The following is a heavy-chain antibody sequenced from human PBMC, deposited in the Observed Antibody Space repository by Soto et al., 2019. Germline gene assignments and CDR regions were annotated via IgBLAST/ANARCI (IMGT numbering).Heavy chain of an antibody. CDR3: AKGVGATLGYFDY. J-gene: IGHJ4*02. V-gene: IGHV3-23*01. Sequence: PGGSLRLACAASGFTFSSYAMSWVRQAPGKGLEWVSAISGSGGSTYYADSVKGRFTISRDNSKNTLYLQMNSLRAEDTAVYYCAKGVGATLGYFDYWGQGTLVTVSS. CDR2: ISGSGGST. D-gene: IGHD1-26*01. CDR1: GFTFSSYA.